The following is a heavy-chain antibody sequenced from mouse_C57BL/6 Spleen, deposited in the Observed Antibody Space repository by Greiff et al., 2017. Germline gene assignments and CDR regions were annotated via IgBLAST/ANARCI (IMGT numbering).Heavy chain of an antibody. CDR3: ARGGVYGSSSYYYAMDY. Sequence: QVQLQQSGAELVKPGASVKLSCKASGYTFTSYWMHWVKQRPGRGLEWIGRIDPNSGGTKYNEKFKSKATLTVDKPSSTAHMQLSSLTSEDSAVYYCARGGVYGSSSYYYAMDYWGQGTSVTVSS. D-gene: IGHD1-1*01. J-gene: IGHJ4*01. V-gene: IGHV1-72*01. CDR2: IDPNSGGT. CDR1: GYTFTSYW.